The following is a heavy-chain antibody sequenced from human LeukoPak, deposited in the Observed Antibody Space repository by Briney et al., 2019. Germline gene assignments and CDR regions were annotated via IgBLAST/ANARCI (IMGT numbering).Heavy chain of an antibody. CDR1: GFTFSTYW. D-gene: IGHD4-17*01. J-gene: IGHJ5*02. Sequence: PGGSLRLSCAASGFTFSTYWMNWVRQAPGKGLEWVALINPDGSQTNYVDSVRGRFTISRDNAENLLYLQMNSLRAEDTAVYYCARDLGYGALDPWGQGTLVTVSS. CDR2: INPDGSQT. CDR3: ARDLGYGALDP. V-gene: IGHV3-7*01.